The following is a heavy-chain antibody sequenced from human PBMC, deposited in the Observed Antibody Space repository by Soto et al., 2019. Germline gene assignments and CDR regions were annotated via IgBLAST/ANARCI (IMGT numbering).Heavy chain of an antibody. V-gene: IGHV4-59*08. J-gene: IGHJ5*02. Sequence: KTSETLSLTCSVSGGSISSYYWSWIRQPPGKGLDWIGQIYDRGSTNYNTSLKSRVTISLDTSKNQVSLKLSSVTAADTAVYYCARLEAVLRYFDWPQFGWFDPWGQGTLVTVSS. D-gene: IGHD3-9*01. CDR1: GGSISSYY. CDR3: ARLEAVLRYFDWPQFGWFDP. CDR2: IYDRGST.